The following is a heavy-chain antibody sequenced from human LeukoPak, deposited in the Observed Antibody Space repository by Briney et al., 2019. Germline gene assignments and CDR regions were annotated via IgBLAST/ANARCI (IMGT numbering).Heavy chain of an antibody. J-gene: IGHJ3*01. CDR3: ARSRGYSGYAYDAFDL. D-gene: IGHD5-12*01. V-gene: IGHV4-59*01. Sequence: SETLSLTCTVSGGSISSYYWSWIRQPPGKGLEWIGYIYYSGSTNYNPSLKSRVTISVDTSKNQFSLKLSSVTAADTAVHYCARSRGYSGYAYDAFDLWGQGTMVTVSS. CDR2: IYYSGST. CDR1: GGSISSYY.